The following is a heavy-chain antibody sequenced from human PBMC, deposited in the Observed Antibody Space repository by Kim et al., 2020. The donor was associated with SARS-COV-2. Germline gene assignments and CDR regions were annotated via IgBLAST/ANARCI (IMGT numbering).Heavy chain of an antibody. D-gene: IGHD3-9*01. CDR1: GFTFSSYS. CDR2: ISSSSSYI. V-gene: IGHV3-21*01. J-gene: IGHJ6*03. Sequence: GGSLRLSCAASGFTFSSYSMNWVRQAPGKGLEWVSSISSSSSYIYYADSVKGRFTISRDNAKNSLYLQMNSLRAEDTAVYYCARVGEGGENFDWLLSPYYMDVWGKGTTVTVSS. CDR3: ARVGEGGENFDWLLSPYYMDV.